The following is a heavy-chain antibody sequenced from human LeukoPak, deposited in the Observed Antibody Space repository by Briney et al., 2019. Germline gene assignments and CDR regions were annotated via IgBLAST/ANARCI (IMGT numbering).Heavy chain of an antibody. CDR3: ARDLSGWGIAADTRAFDI. V-gene: IGHV4-30-4*01. J-gene: IGHJ3*02. CDR2: IYYSGST. CDR1: GGSISSGDYY. Sequence: SETLSLTCTVSGGSISSGDYYWSWIRQPPGKGLEWIGYIYYSGSTYYNPSLKSRVTISVDTSKNQFSLKLSSVTAADTAVYYCARDLSGWGIAADTRAFDIWGQGTMVTASS. D-gene: IGHD6-13*01.